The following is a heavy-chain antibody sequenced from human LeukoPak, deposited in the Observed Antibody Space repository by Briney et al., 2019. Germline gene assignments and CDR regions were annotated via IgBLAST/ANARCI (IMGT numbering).Heavy chain of an antibody. Sequence: GASVKVSCKASGYTFIDYYIHWVRQAPGQGLEWMGWINPNGGDTKYAHEFQGRVTMTRDTSISTVYMEVTSLTSDDTALYYCARDRSLLTMVWFDYWGQGTLVTVSS. J-gene: IGHJ4*02. D-gene: IGHD3-10*01. CDR1: GYTFIDYY. CDR3: ARDRSLLTMVWFDY. CDR2: INPNGGDT. V-gene: IGHV1-2*02.